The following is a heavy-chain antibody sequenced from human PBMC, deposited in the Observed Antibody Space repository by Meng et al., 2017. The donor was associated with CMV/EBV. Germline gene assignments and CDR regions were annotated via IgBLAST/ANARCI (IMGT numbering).Heavy chain of an antibody. Sequence: GESLKISCAASGFTFSSYSMNWVRQAPGKGLEWVSSISSSSSYIYYADSVKGRFTISRDNAKNSLYLQMNSLRAENTAVYYCARDAKYYYDSSGYPSTGRGIDPWGQGALVTLSS. D-gene: IGHD3-22*01. CDR1: GFTFSSYS. CDR2: ISSSSSYI. CDR3: ARDAKYYYDSSGYPSTGRGIDP. J-gene: IGHJ5*02. V-gene: IGHV3-21*01.